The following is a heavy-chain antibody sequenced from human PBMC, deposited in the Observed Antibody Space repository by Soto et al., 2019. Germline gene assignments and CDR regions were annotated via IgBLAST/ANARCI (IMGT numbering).Heavy chain of an antibody. V-gene: IGHV3-48*03. Sequence: GGSLRLSCAASGFTFSSYEMNWVRQAPGKGLEWVSYISSSGSTIYYADSVKGRFTISRDNAKNSLYLQMNSLRAEDTAVYYCARVFLDCSSTSCYIFYYYYGMDVWGQGTTVTVSS. CDR2: ISSSGSTI. CDR1: GFTFSSYE. D-gene: IGHD2-2*02. J-gene: IGHJ6*02. CDR3: ARVFLDCSSTSCYIFYYYYGMDV.